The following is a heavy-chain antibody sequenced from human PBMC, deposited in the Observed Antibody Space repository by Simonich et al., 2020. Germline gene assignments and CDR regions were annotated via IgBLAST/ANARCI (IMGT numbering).Heavy chain of an antibody. Sequence: EVQLVESGGGLVKPGGSLRLSCAASGFTFSSYSMNWVRQAPGKWLEWVSSISSSSSYIYYADSVKGRFTISRDNAKNSLYLQMNSLRAEDTAVYYCARDVDTAIVFDYWGQGTLVTVSS. V-gene: IGHV3-21*01. CDR3: ARDVDTAIVFDY. J-gene: IGHJ4*02. CDR2: ISSSSSYI. CDR1: GFTFSSYS. D-gene: IGHD5-18*01.